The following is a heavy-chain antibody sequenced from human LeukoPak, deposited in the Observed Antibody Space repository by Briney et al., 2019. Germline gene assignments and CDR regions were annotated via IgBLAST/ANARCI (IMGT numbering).Heavy chain of an antibody. J-gene: IGHJ4*02. D-gene: IGHD3-3*01. CDR1: GYSISSGYY. CDR3: ARQRGTYYDFWSGYYTGPLYFDY. Sequence: SETLSLTCTVSGYSISSGYYWGWIRQPPGKGLEWIGSIYHSGSTYYNPSLKGRVTISVDTSKNQFSLKLSSVTAADTAVYYCARQRGTYYDFWSGYYTGPLYFDYWGQGTLVTVSS. V-gene: IGHV4-38-2*02. CDR2: IYHSGST.